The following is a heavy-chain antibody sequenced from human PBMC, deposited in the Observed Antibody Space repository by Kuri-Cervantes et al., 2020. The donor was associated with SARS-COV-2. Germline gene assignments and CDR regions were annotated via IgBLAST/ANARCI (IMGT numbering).Heavy chain of an antibody. CDR1: GFTFSSYA. CDR3: ARDPLDYSSSWYELDY. CDR2: IWYDGSNK. V-gene: IGHV3-33*08. D-gene: IGHD6-13*01. Sequence: GESLKISCAASGFTFSSYAMHWVRQAPGKGLEWVAVIWYDGSNKYYADSVKGRFTISRDNSKNTLYLQMNSLRAEDTAVYYCARDPLDYSSSWYELDYWGQGTLVTVSS. J-gene: IGHJ4*02.